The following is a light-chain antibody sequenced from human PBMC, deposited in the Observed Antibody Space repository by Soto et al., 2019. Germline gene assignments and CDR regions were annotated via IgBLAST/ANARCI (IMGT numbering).Light chain of an antibody. CDR1: QSVSSA. CDR3: QQYKNWPPIT. Sequence: EIVMTQSPTTLSVSPGERATLSCRASQSVSSALAWYQQKPGQGPRLLIYGASTRATGIPARFSGSGSGTEFTLTISSLQSEDFAVYYCQQYKNWPPITFGQGTRLEIK. V-gene: IGKV3-15*01. J-gene: IGKJ5*01. CDR2: GAS.